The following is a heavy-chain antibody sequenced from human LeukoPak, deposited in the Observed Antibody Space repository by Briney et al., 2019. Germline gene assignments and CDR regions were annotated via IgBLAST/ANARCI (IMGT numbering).Heavy chain of an antibody. D-gene: IGHD6-13*01. V-gene: IGHV4-4*07. Sequence: SETLSPTCTVSGGSISSYYWSWIRQPAGKGLEWIGRIYTSGSTNYNPSLKSRVTMSVDTSKNQFSLKLSSVTAADTAVYYCARDGVAAAGIPNNWFDPWGQGTLVTVSS. J-gene: IGHJ5*02. CDR2: IYTSGST. CDR1: GGSISSYY. CDR3: ARDGVAAAGIPNNWFDP.